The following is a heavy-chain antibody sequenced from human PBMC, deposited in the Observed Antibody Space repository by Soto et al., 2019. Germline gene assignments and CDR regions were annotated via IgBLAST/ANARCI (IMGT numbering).Heavy chain of an antibody. D-gene: IGHD1-26*01. Sequence: GGSLRLSCAASGFTFSSYGMHWVRQAPGKGLEWVAVISYDGSNKYYADSVKGRFTISRDNSKNTLYLQMNSLRAEDTAVYYCAKHSRSSGLGYYNYGLDVWGPGTTVTVSS. CDR1: GFTFSSYG. V-gene: IGHV3-30*18. CDR2: ISYDGSNK. J-gene: IGHJ6*02. CDR3: AKHSRSSGLGYYNYGLDV.